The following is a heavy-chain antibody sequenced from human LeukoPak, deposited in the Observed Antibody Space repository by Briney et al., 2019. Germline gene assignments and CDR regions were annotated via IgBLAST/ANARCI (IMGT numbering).Heavy chain of an antibody. CDR1: GLTFSTYS. D-gene: IGHD3-3*01. Sequence: GGSLRLSCAASGLTFSTYSMNWVRQAPGKGLEWVSYISNSTIFYADSVKGRFTISRDNAKNSLYLQMNSLRVEDTAVYYCARPLSHYDFWSGYAFDFWGQGTLATVSS. CDR2: ISNSTI. J-gene: IGHJ4*02. CDR3: ARPLSHYDFWSGYAFDF. V-gene: IGHV3-48*01.